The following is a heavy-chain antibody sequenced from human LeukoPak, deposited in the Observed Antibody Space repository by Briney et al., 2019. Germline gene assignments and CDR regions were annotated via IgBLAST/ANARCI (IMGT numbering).Heavy chain of an antibody. Sequence: PSETLSLTCTVSGGSISTFFLTWIRQSAGKGLEWFGRIYTGTTYYNPSLESPATISVDTSNNRFSLKLTSLTAADTAVYYCARGTEMTSFTCYYSFDYWGRGSLVTVSS. D-gene: IGHD2-21*01. CDR1: GGSISTFF. V-gene: IGHV4-4*07. CDR2: IYTGTT. CDR3: ARGTEMTSFTCYYSFDY. J-gene: IGHJ4*02.